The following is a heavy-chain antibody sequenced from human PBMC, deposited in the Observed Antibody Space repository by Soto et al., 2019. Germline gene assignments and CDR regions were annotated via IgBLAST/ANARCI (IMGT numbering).Heavy chain of an antibody. J-gene: IGHJ4*02. CDR2: IYTSGST. CDR3: ARACSSNSCYDVFDY. V-gene: IGHV4-4*07. D-gene: IGHD2-2*01. Sequence: PSETLSLSCTVSGGSISSYDWSWLRQPAGKGLEWFGRIYTSGSTNYNPSLKSRVTRSVDTSKNQSSLKRSSVTAADTAVYYSARACSSNSCYDVFDYWGQGPLCTVSS. CDR1: GGSISSYD.